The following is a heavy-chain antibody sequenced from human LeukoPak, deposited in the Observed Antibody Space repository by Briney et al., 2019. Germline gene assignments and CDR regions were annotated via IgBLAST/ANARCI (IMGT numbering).Heavy chain of an antibody. CDR2: ISGSGGNT. J-gene: IGHJ4*02. V-gene: IGHV3-23*01. CDR3: AKEAVDYVILTGYYTTGYFDY. D-gene: IGHD3-9*01. Sequence: PGGSQRLSCAASGFTFSSYAMSWVRQAPGKGLEWVSGISGSGGNTYYADSVKGRFTISRDNSKNTLYLQMSSLRAEDTAVYYCAKEAVDYVILTGYYTTGYFDYWGQGTLVTVSS. CDR1: GFTFSSYA.